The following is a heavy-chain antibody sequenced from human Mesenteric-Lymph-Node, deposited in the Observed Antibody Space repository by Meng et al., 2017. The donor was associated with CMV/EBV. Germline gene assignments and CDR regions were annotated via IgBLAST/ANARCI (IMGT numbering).Heavy chain of an antibody. V-gene: IGHV4-59*01. CDR2: IYYTGST. CDR3: ARDLGGGGYATYRLDP. CDR1: GGSITNYY. J-gene: IGHJ5*02. D-gene: IGHD5-12*01. Sequence: SETLSLTCSVSGGSITNYYWSWVRQPPGKGLEWIGHIYYTGSTVYNPSLKSRVTISSDTSKNQFSLRLTSVTAADTAVYYCARDLGGGGYATYRLDPWGQGTLVTVSS.